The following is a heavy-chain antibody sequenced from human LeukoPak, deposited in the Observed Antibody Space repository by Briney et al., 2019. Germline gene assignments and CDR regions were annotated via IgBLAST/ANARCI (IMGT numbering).Heavy chain of an antibody. J-gene: IGHJ4*02. Sequence: SETLSLTCTVSGGSISSGGYYWSWIRQPPGKGLEWIGYIYHSGSTYYNPSLKSRVTISVDRSKNQFSLKLSSVTAADTAVYYCARGRNYDSSGYYYVPDYWGQGTLVTVSS. CDR3: ARGRNYDSSGYYYVPDY. CDR2: IYHSGST. V-gene: IGHV4-30-2*01. CDR1: GGSISSGGYY. D-gene: IGHD3-22*01.